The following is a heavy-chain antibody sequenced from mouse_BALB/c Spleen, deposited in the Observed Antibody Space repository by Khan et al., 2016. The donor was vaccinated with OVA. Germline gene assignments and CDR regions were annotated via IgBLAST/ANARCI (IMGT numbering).Heavy chain of an antibody. CDR2: ISYSGST. CDR3: ARDGSRYNYAMDY. J-gene: IGHJ4*01. V-gene: IGHV3-2*02. CDR1: GYSITSDYA. Sequence: EVPLVESGPGLVKPSQSLSLTCTVTGYSITSDYAWNWIRQFPGNKLEWMGYISYSGSTSYNPSLKSRISITRDTSNNQFFLQLNSVTSEDTATYYCARDGSRYNYAMDYWGQGTAVTVAS. D-gene: IGHD2-3*01.